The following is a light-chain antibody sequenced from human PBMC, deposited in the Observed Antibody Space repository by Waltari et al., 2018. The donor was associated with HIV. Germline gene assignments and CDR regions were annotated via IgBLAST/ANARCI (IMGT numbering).Light chain of an antibody. V-gene: IGLV2-14*01. CDR1: SSDVGGYNY. J-gene: IGLJ2*01. CDR3: SSYTSSSTPL. CDR2: DVS. Sequence: QSALTQPASVPGSPGQSITISCTGTSSDVGGYNYVSWYQQHPGKAPKLMIYDVSTRPAGVSIRFSGSKSGNTASLTISGLQAEDESDYYCSSYTSSSTPLFGGGTKLTVL.